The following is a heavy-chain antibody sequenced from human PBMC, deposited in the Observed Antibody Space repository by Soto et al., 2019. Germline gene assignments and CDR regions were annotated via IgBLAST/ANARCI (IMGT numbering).Heavy chain of an antibody. J-gene: IGHJ4*02. CDR1: GGTFSSYA. Sequence: GAPVQVSCKASGGTFSSYAISWVRQAPGQGLEWMGGIIPIFGTANYAQKFQGRVTITADESTSTAYMELSSLRSEDTAVYYCATSYYDTLTGPLAYWGQGTLVTVSS. D-gene: IGHD3-9*01. CDR2: IIPIFGTA. CDR3: ATSYYDTLTGPLAY. V-gene: IGHV1-69*13.